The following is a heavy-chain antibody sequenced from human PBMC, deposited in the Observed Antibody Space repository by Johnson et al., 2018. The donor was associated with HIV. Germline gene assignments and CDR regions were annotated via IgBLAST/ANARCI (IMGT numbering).Heavy chain of an antibody. CDR3: AKDERQLGGWSHAFDM. CDR2: IRYDGSNK. CDR1: GFTFSNYG. Sequence: QVQLVESGGGVVQPGGSLRLSCVASGFTFSNYGMHWVRQAPGKGLEWVAFIRYDGSNKYYADSVKGQFTISRDNSKNTLYLQMKSLRCEDTAVYYCAKDERQLGGWSHAFDMWGQGTKVTVSS. D-gene: IGHD7-27*01. J-gene: IGHJ3*02. V-gene: IGHV3-30*02.